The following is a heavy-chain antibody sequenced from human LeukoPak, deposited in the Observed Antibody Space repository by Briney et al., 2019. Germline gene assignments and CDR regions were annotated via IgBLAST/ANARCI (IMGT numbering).Heavy chain of an antibody. D-gene: IGHD2-15*01. CDR1: GGCFSDDY. CDR2: INHSGST. V-gene: IGHV4-34*01. CDR3: ARDLVAAPSE. J-gene: IGHJ4*02. Sequence: PSETLSLTCAVFGGCFSDDYWRWIRQPPGMGLEWIGEINHSGSTNYNPSLKSRVTISIDTSKNQFSLRLSSVTAADTAMYYCARDLVAAPSEWGQGTLVTVSS.